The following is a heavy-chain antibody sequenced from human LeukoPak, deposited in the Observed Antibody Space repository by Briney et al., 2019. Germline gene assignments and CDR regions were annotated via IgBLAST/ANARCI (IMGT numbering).Heavy chain of an antibody. V-gene: IGHV1-2*02. Sequence: GASVKVSCKASGYTFTGYYMHWVRQAPGQGLEWMGWINPNSGGTNYAQKFQGRVTMTRDTSISTAYMELSRLRSDDTAVYYCASKGGYYDSSGYPFDYWGQGTLVTVSS. D-gene: IGHD3-22*01. CDR1: GYTFTGYY. CDR2: INPNSGGT. J-gene: IGHJ4*02. CDR3: ASKGGYYDSSGYPFDY.